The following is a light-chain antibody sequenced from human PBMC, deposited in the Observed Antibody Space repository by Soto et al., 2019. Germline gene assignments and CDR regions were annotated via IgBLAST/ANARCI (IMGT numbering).Light chain of an antibody. CDR3: SSYRSGNTYV. CDR1: SSDVGGYEY. V-gene: IGLV2-14*01. J-gene: IGLJ1*01. Sequence: QSVLTQPASVSGSPGQSITISCTGTSSDVGGYEYVSWYQQHPGKAPKLLIYEVIDQPAAVSRRFSGSKSGNTASLTISGFQAEDEADYYCSSYRSGNTYVFGTGTKLTVL. CDR2: EVI.